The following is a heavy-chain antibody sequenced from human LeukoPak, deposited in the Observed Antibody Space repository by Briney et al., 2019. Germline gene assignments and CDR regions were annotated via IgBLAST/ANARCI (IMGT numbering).Heavy chain of an antibody. Sequence: GGSLRLSCAASGFIFSDYYMSWIRQAPGKGLEWVSYISSSGGSRTYYADSVKGRFTISRDNAKNSLYLQMNSLRAEDTAVYYCARFRYASTWPYDVDVWGQGTAVTVSS. D-gene: IGHD6-13*01. V-gene: IGHV3-11*01. CDR2: ISSSGGSRT. J-gene: IGHJ6*02. CDR1: GFIFSDYY. CDR3: ARFRYASTWPYDVDV.